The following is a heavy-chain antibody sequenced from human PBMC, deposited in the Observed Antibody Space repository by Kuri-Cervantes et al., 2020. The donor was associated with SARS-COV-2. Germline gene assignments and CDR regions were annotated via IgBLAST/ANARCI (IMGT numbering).Heavy chain of an antibody. D-gene: IGHD1-1*01. J-gene: IGHJ4*02. V-gene: IGHV4-34*01. CDR2: INHSGST. CDR1: GGSFSRHS. CDR3: VRDGDHWNFDY. Sequence: ESLKISCAVSGGSFSRHSWSWIWIRQPPGKGLEWIGEINHSGSTNYNPSLKSRVTISVDTSKNQLSLQLTSMTAADTAVYYCVRDGDHWNFDYWGQGTLVTVSS.